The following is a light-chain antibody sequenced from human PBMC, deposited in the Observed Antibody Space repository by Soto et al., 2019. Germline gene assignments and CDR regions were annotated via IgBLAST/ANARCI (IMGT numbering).Light chain of an antibody. CDR1: RDISSW. Sequence: DIQMTQSPSSVSAYVGDRVTIACRASRDISSWLAWYQQKPGKTPKLLIYAASTLQSGVPSRFSGSGSGTDFALTISSLQPEDLGTYYCPQSNSFLGISFGQGTRLEIK. CDR2: AAS. V-gene: IGKV1D-12*01. CDR3: PQSNSFLGIS. J-gene: IGKJ5*01.